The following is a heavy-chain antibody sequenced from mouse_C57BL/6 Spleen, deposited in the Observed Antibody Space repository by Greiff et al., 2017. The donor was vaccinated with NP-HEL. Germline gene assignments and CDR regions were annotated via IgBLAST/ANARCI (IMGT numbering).Heavy chain of an antibody. CDR3: ASSSYYGSSFQWYFDG. CDR1: GYTFTSYW. J-gene: IGHJ1*03. CDR2: INPSNGGT. Sequence: QVQLQQPGTELVKPGASVKLSCKASGYTFTSYWMHWAKQRPGQGLEWIGNINPSNGGTNYNEKFKSKATLTVDKSSSTAYMQLSSLTSEDSAVYDWASSSYYGSSFQWYFDGWGTGTTVTVSS. V-gene: IGHV1-53*01. D-gene: IGHD1-1*01.